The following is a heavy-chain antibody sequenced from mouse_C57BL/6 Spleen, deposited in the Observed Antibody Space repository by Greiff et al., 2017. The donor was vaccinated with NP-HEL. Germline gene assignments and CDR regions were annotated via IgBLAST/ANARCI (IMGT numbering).Heavy chain of an antibody. D-gene: IGHD2-3*01. CDR3: ARHDGLAWFAY. V-gene: IGHV5-4*03. CDR2: ISDGGSYT. Sequence: EVKLMESGGGLVKPGGSLKLSCAASGFTFSSYAMSWVRQTPEKRLEWVATISDGGSYTYYPDNVKGRFTISRDNAKNNLYLQMSHLKSEDTAMYYCARHDGLAWFAYWGQGTLVTVSA. CDR1: GFTFSSYA. J-gene: IGHJ3*01.